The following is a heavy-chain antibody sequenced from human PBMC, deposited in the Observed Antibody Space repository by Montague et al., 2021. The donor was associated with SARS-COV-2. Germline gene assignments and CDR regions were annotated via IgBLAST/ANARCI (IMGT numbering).Heavy chain of an antibody. J-gene: IGHJ3*02. CDR3: ARGAGYSSSWYLAFEI. CDR2: IYYSGST. D-gene: IGHD6-13*01. V-gene: IGHV4-59*01. Sequence: ETLSLTCTVSSGSIISYYWSWIRQPPGKGLFWIGYIYYSGSTNYNPSLKSRVTISVDTSKNQFSLKLSSVTAADTAVYYCARGAGYSSSWYLAFEIWGQGTMVTVSS. CDR1: SGSIISYY.